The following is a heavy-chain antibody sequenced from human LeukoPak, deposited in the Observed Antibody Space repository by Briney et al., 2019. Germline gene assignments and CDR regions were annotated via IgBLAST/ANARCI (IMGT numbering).Heavy chain of an antibody. CDR2: ISAYNGNT. CDR1: GYTFTSYG. V-gene: IGHV1-18*01. D-gene: IGHD4-23*01. J-gene: IGHJ3*02. CDR3: ARDLEGLRWYPDAFDI. Sequence: GASVKVSCKASGYTFTSYGISWVRQAPGQGLEWMGWISAYNGNTNYAQKLQGRVTMTTDTSTSTAYMELRSLRSDDTAVYYCARDLEGLRWYPDAFDIWGQGTMVTVSS.